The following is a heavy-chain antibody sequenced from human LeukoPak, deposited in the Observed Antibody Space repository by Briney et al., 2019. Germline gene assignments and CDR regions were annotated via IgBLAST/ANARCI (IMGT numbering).Heavy chain of an antibody. CDR2: INAGNGNT. V-gene: IGHV1-3*01. CDR1: GYTFTSYA. Sequence: ASVKVSCKASGYTFTSYAMHWVRQAPGQRLEWMGWINAGNGNTKYSQKFQGRVTITRDTSASTAYMELSSLRSEDTAVYYCAREPSVVKGAFDIWGQGTMVTVSS. D-gene: IGHD4-23*01. J-gene: IGHJ3*02. CDR3: AREPSVVKGAFDI.